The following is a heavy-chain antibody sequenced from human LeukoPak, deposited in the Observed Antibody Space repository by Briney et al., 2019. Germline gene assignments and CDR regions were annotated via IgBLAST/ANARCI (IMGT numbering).Heavy chain of an antibody. CDR2: FDPEDGET. Sequence: GASVKVSCKVSGYTLSEFSMHWVRQAPGKGLEWMGGFDPEDGETIYAQKFQGRVSMTEDTSTDTAYMELSSLRSEDTAVYYCVASSPQNRKAHDYWGQGTLVTVSS. V-gene: IGHV1-24*01. CDR3: VASSPQNRKAHDY. J-gene: IGHJ4*02. CDR1: GYTLSEFS. D-gene: IGHD1-14*01.